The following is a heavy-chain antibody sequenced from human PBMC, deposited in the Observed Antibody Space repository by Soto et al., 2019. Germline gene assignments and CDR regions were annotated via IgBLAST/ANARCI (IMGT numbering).Heavy chain of an antibody. CDR3: AHRVVSGDGCFGP. CDR1: GFSLSTSGVG. V-gene: IGHV2-5*02. CDR2: IYWDDDE. D-gene: IGHD2-15*01. J-gene: IGHJ5*02. Sequence: QITLKESGPTLVKPTQTLTLTCTFSGFSLSTSGVGVGWIRQPPGKALEWLALIYWDDDERYSPSLRSRLTITKDTSENQVVLTLSNVDPLDTATYYCAHRVVSGDGCFGPWGQGTLVTVS.